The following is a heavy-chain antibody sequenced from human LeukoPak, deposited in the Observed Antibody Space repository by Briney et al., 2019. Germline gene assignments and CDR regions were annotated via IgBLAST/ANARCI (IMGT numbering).Heavy chain of an antibody. D-gene: IGHD2-2*01. CDR2: ISGSGGST. V-gene: IGHV3-23*01. CDR1: GFTFSSYA. Sequence: PGGSLRLCCAASGFTFSSYAMTWVRQAPGKGLEWVSAISGSGGSTYYADSVKGRFTISRDNSKNTLYLQINSLRAEDTAVYYCAKDSVVLPPASDWFDPWGQETLVTVSS. J-gene: IGHJ5*02. CDR3: AKDSVVLPPASDWFDP.